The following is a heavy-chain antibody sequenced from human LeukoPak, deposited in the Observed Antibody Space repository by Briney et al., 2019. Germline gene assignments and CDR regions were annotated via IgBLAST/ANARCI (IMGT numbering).Heavy chain of an antibody. CDR3: ESDADICGYYTLVY. V-gene: IGHV1-69*13. CDR1: GGTIKSYP. Sequence: GASVKFACKASGGTIKSYPISWLRHAPGQGLEWMGGIIPIFGTANYAQKFQGRVTITADESTSTAYMQLSSLRSEDTAVYLGESDADICGYYTLVYWVQGSLVSVSS. D-gene: IGHD3-22*01. CDR2: IIPIFGTA. J-gene: IGHJ4*02.